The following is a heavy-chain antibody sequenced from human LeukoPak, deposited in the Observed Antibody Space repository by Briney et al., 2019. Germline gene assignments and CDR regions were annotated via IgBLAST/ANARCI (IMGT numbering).Heavy chain of an antibody. CDR1: GYTFTGYY. CDR2: INPNSGGT. J-gene: IGHJ4*02. D-gene: IGHD5-12*01. Sequence: ASMKVSCKASGYTFTGYYVHWVRQAPGQGLEWMGWINPNSGGTNYAQKFRGRVTMTRDTSISTAYMELSRLRSDDTAVYYCARDSSAITWSLATSNRPDYWGQGTLVTVSS. V-gene: IGHV1-2*02. CDR3: ARDSSAITWSLATSNRPDY.